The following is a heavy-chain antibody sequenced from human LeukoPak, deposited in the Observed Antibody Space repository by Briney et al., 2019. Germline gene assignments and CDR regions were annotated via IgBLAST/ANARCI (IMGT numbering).Heavy chain of an antibody. V-gene: IGHV1-18*01. CDR1: GYTFTSYD. CDR2: ISGYNGNT. Sequence: ASVMVSCKASGYTFTSYDISWVRQAPGQGLEWMGWISGYNGNTNYAQKLQGRVTMTTDTSTSTAYMELRSLRSDDTAVYYCARDRSCSSTSCYFDPWGQGTLVTVSS. J-gene: IGHJ5*02. D-gene: IGHD2-2*01. CDR3: ARDRSCSSTSCYFDP.